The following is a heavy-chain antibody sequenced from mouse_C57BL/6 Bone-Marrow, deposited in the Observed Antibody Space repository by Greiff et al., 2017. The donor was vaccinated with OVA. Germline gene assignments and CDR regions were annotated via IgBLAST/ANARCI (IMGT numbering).Heavy chain of an antibody. J-gene: IGHJ3*01. CDR3: AKEIPDGYYPAWFAY. CDR2: IHPNSGST. D-gene: IGHD2-3*01. CDR1: GYTFTSYW. Sequence: VKLQQPGAELVKPGASVKLSCKASGYTFTSYWMHWVKQRPGQGLEWIGMIHPNSGSTNYNEKFKSKATLTVDKSSSTAYMQLSSLTSEDSAVYYCAKEIPDGYYPAWFAYWGQGTLVTVSA. V-gene: IGHV1-64*01.